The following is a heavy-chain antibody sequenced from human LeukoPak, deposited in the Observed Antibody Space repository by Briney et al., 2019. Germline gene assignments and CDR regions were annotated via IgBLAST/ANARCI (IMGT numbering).Heavy chain of an antibody. CDR2: INPNSGGT. CDR3: ARDSPGYSSGWFTLDY. Sequence: ASVKVSCKASGYTFTGYYMHWVRQAPGQGLEWMGWINPNSGGTNYAQKFQGRVTMTRDTSTSTVYMELSSLRSEDTAVYYCARDSPGYSSGWFTLDYWGQGTLVTVSS. V-gene: IGHV1-2*02. D-gene: IGHD6-19*01. J-gene: IGHJ4*02. CDR1: GYTFTGYY.